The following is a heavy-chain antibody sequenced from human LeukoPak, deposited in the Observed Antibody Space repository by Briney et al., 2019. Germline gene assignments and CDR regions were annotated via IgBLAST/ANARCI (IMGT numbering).Heavy chain of an antibody. Sequence: NPGGSLRLSREGSGFSFSGAWMSWVRQVPGKGLEWVSYISSSGSTIYYADSVKGRFTISRDNAKNSLYLQMNSLRAEDTAVYYCAGVLGDYLDYWGQGTLVTVSS. V-gene: IGHV3-11*01. CDR2: ISSSGSTI. D-gene: IGHD4-17*01. CDR3: AGVLGDYLDY. J-gene: IGHJ4*02. CDR1: GFSFSGAW.